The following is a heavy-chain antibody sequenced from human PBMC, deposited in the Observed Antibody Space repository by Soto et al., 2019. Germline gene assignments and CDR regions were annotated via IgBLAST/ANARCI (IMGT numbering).Heavy chain of an antibody. V-gene: IGHV3-7*04. D-gene: IGHD3-10*01. Sequence: EVQLVESGGGLVQPGGSLRLSCAASGFTFSSYWMSWVRQAPGKGLEWVANIKQDGSEKYYVDSVKGRFTISRDNATKSRYLQMNSLGAEETAVYYCARDPPPPYYYGSGSYYDYWGQGTLVTVSS. CDR1: GFTFSSYW. CDR3: ARDPPPPYYYGSGSYYDY. CDR2: IKQDGSEK. J-gene: IGHJ4*02.